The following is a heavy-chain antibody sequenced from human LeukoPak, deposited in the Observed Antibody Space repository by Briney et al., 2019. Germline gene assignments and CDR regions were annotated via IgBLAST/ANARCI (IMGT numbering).Heavy chain of an antibody. CDR2: INHSGST. Sequence: SETLSLTCAVYGGSFSGYYWSWIRQPPGKGLEWIGEINHSGSTNYNPSLKSRVTISVDTSKTQFSLKLSSVTAADTAVYYCARRRVNYDFWSGYLTHFDYWGQGTLVTVSS. D-gene: IGHD3-3*01. CDR1: GGSFSGYY. CDR3: ARRRVNYDFWSGYLTHFDY. V-gene: IGHV4-34*01. J-gene: IGHJ4*02.